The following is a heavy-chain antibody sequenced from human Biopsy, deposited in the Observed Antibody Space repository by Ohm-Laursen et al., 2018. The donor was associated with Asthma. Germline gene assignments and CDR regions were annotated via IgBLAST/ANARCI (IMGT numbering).Heavy chain of an antibody. J-gene: IGHJ4*02. CDR3: ARGVDRVTGLLDHFDS. D-gene: IGHD2-21*02. CDR1: GGSINNFY. V-gene: IGHV4-59*01. Sequence: PSQTLSLTCTVSGGSINNFYWSWIRQPPGKGLESIGHVYYSGSTNYNPSLKSRVTISIDASKNQFSLKLTSVTAADTAVYYCARGVDRVTGLLDHFDSWGQGTLVIVSS. CDR2: VYYSGST.